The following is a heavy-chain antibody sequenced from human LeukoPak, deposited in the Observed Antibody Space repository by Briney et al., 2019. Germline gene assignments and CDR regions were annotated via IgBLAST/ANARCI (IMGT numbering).Heavy chain of an antibody. CDR1: GFTVSSNF. Sequence: GGSLRLSCAASGFTVSSNFLSWVRQAPGKGLEWVSVIYSGSNTYYADSVKGRFTISRDNSENTVYLQMNSLSAEDTAVYYCARGHADYSGSWYGRFDYWGQGTLVIVSS. CDR2: IYSGSNT. V-gene: IGHV3-53*01. D-gene: IGHD6-13*01. J-gene: IGHJ4*02. CDR3: ARGHADYSGSWYGRFDY.